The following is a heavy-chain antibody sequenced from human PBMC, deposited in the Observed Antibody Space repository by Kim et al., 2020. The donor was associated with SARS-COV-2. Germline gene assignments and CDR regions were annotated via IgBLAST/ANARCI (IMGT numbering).Heavy chain of an antibody. J-gene: IGHJ6*02. CDR2: IGTAGDT. Sequence: GGSLRLSCAASGFTFSSYDMHWVRQATGKGLEWVSAIGTAGDTYYPGSVKGRFTISRENAKNSLYLQMNSLRAGDTAVYYCARGVYGDYVVTNYGMDVWGQGTTVTVSS. V-gene: IGHV3-13*01. CDR3: ARGVYGDYVVTNYGMDV. CDR1: GFTFSSYD. D-gene: IGHD4-17*01.